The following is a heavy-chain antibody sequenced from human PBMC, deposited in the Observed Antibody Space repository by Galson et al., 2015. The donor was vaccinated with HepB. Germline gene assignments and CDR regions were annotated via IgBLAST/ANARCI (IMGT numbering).Heavy chain of an antibody. V-gene: IGHV4-34*01. CDR2: INHSGST. J-gene: IGHJ6*02. CDR3: ARLIYGSPPWGYYYYGMDV. D-gene: IGHD3-10*01. CDR1: GGSFSGYY. Sequence: ETLSLTCAVYGGSFSGYYWSWIRQPPGKGLEWIGEINHSGSTNYNPSLKSRVTISVDTSKNQFSLKLSSVTAADTAVYYCARLIYGSPPWGYYYYGMDVWGQGTTVTVSS.